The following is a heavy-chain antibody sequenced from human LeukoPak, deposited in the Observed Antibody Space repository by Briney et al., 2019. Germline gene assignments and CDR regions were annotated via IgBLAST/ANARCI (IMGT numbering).Heavy chain of an antibody. V-gene: IGHV3-15*01. D-gene: IGHD6-13*01. CDR2: IKSKTDGGTT. CDR1: VFTFSNAW. J-gene: IGHJ4*02. CDR3: TTRIAAAGPSY. Sequence: GGPLRLSCAASVFTFSNAWMRCVRQAPGKGLEWVGRIKSKTDGGTTDYAAPVKGRFTISRDDSKNTLYLQMNSLKTEDTAVYYCTTRIAAAGPSYWGQGTLVTVSS.